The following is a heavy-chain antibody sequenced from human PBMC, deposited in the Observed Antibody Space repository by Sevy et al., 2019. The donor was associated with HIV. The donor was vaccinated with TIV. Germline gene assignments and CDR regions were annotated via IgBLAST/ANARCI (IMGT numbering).Heavy chain of an antibody. CDR3: AKDQRYYYDSSGWPDAFDI. CDR2: ITSSGIAL. CDR1: EFTLSDYY. J-gene: IGHJ3*02. D-gene: IGHD3-22*01. V-gene: IGHV3-11*01. Sequence: GGSLRLSCTASEFTLSDYYMSWFRQAPGKGLEWISYITSSGIALYYADSVKGRFAISRDNAKNSLYLQMTSLRAEDTAVYYCAKDQRYYYDSSGWPDAFDIWGQGTMVTVSS.